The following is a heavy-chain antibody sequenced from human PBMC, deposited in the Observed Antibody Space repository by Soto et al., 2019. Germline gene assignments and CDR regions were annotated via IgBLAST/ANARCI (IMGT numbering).Heavy chain of an antibody. CDR3: VASASKYCSGGSCYSPTGLDYYGMDV. D-gene: IGHD2-15*01. CDR1: GGTFSSYA. J-gene: IGHJ6*02. V-gene: IGHV1-69*01. CDR2: IIPIFGTA. Sequence: QVPLVQSGAEVKKPGSSVKVSCKASGGTFSSYAISWVRQAPGQGLEWMGGIIPIFGTANYAQKFQGRVTITADESTSTAYMELSSLRSEDTAVYYCVASASKYCSGGSCYSPTGLDYYGMDVWGQGTTVTVSS.